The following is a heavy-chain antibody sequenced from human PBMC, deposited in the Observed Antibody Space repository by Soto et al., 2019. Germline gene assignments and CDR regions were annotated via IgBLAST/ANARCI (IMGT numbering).Heavy chain of an antibody. CDR3: AREGDGTTPLGY. CDR2: ISAYNGHT. CDR1: GYTFTNYG. J-gene: IGHJ4*02. V-gene: IGHV1-18*01. D-gene: IGHD3-16*01. Sequence: QVQLVQSGPEVKKPGASVKVSCKASGYTFTNYGFNWVRQAPGQGLEWMGWISAYNGHTKYSQIFQARVIMTTDTSTSTAYMELRSLTSDDTAVYYCAREGDGTTPLGYWGQGTLVTVSS.